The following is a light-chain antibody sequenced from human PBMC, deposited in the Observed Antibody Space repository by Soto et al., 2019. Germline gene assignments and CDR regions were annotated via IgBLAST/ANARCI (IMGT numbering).Light chain of an antibody. CDR1: SEHSGYA. J-gene: IGLJ2*01. CDR3: QTWGTIIEGVV. V-gene: IGLV4-69*01. CDR2: VNSDGSH. Sequence: QLVLTQSPSASASLGASVKLTCTLSSEHSGYAIAWHQQQPEKGPRYLMKVNSDGSHSKRDGIPDRFSGSSSGAERYLTISSLQSEDEADYYCQTWGTIIEGVVFGGGTKLTVL.